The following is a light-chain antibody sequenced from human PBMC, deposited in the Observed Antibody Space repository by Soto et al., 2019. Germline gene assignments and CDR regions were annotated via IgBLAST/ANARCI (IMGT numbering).Light chain of an antibody. Sequence: EIVLTQSPATLSLSPGERATLSSRASQSVGSYLAWYQQKPGQAPSLLIYHASNRATGIPARFSGSGSGTDFTLTISSLEPEDFAVYYCQQRYSWRTFGQGTKLEIK. CDR3: QQRYSWRT. CDR2: HAS. V-gene: IGKV3-11*01. J-gene: IGKJ2*01. CDR1: QSVGSY.